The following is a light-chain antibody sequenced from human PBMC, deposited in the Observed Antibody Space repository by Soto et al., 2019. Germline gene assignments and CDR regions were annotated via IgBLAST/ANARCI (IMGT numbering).Light chain of an antibody. CDR1: SSNIGSNS. V-gene: IGLV1-47*02. CDR3: AAWDDSPSGVV. Sequence: QSVLTQPPSASGTPGQRVTISCSGSSSNIGSNSVYWYQQLPGTAPKLLIYSNHQRPSGVPDRFSGSKSGTSASLAISGLRYEDEANYYCAAWDDSPSGVVFGGGTKLTVL. CDR2: SNH. J-gene: IGLJ2*01.